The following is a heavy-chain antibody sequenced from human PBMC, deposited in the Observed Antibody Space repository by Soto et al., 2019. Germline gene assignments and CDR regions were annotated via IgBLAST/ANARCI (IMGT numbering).Heavy chain of an antibody. V-gene: IGHV3-53*02. J-gene: IGHJ6*02. CDR1: GFTVSSNY. Sequence: EVQLVETGGGLIQPGGSLRLSCAASGFTVSSNYMSWVRRAPGKGLEWVSVIYSGGSTYYADSVKGRFTISRDNSKNTLYLQMNSLRAEDTAVYYCASRDCSGGSCYGPYYYYGMDVWGQGTTVTVSS. CDR2: IYSGGST. D-gene: IGHD2-15*01. CDR3: ASRDCSGGSCYGPYYYYGMDV.